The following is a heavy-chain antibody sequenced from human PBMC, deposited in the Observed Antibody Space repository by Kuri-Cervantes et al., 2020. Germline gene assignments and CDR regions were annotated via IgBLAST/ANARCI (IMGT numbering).Heavy chain of an antibody. V-gene: IGHV4-31*03. CDR3: ARDRLFEDYGMDV. CDR2: IYYSGST. Sequence: SETLSLTCTVSGGPISSGGYYWSWIRQHPGKGLEWIGYIYYSGSTYYNPSLKSRVTISVDTSKNQFSLKLSSVTAADTAVYYCARDRLFEDYGMDVWGQGTTVTVSS. CDR1: GGPISSGGYY. D-gene: IGHD3-3*01. J-gene: IGHJ6*02.